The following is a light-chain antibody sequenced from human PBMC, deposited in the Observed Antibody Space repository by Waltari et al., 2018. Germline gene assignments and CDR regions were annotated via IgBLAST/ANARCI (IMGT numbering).Light chain of an antibody. J-gene: IGKJ1*01. CDR1: QGISSY. CDR3: QQYYSYPRGT. Sequence: AIRMTQSPSSFSASTGDRVTITCRASQGISSYLAWYQQKPGKAPKLLIYAASTLQSGVPSRVSGSGSGTDFTLTISCLQSEDFATYYCQQYYSYPRGTFGQGTKVEIK. CDR2: AAS. V-gene: IGKV1-8*01.